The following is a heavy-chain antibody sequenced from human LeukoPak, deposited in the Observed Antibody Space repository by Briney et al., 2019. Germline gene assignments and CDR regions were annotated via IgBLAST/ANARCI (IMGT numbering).Heavy chain of an antibody. Sequence: PGRSLRLSCAASGFTFDDYAMHWVRHAPGKGLEWVSGISWNSGSIGYADSVKGRFTISRDNAKNSLYLQMNSLRAEDTALYYCAKDMGYCSSTSCYVFDYWGQGTLVTVSS. CDR1: GFTFDDYA. CDR3: AKDMGYCSSTSCYVFDY. V-gene: IGHV3-9*01. D-gene: IGHD2-2*01. CDR2: ISWNSGSI. J-gene: IGHJ4*02.